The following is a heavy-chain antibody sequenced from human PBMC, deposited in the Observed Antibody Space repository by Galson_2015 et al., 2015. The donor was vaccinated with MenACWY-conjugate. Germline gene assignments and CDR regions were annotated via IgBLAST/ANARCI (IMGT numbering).Heavy chain of an antibody. Sequence: SLRLSCAVFGFTFSRQTANWVRQAPGKGLEWVSSISRDSTYTYYTDSVKGRFTISRDNAKNSLYLQMNSLRAEDTAIYYCGTDQNDYGDYWGQGTLVTVSS. CDR2: ISRDSTYT. CDR3: GTDQNDYGDY. V-gene: IGHV3-21*01. CDR1: GFTFSRQT. J-gene: IGHJ4*02.